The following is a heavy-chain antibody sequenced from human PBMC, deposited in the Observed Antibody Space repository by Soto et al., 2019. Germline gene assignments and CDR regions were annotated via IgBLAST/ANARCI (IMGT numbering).Heavy chain of an antibody. D-gene: IGHD2-15*01. CDR3: ARDLGMVAARVSDAFDI. CDR1: GFTFSSYG. CDR2: IWYNGSNK. Sequence: GGSLRLSCAASGFTFSSYGMHWVRQAPGKGLEWVAVIWYNGSNKYYADSVKGRFTISRDNSKNTLYLQMNSLRAEDTAVYYCARDLGMVAARVSDAFDIWGQGTMVTVSS. V-gene: IGHV3-33*01. J-gene: IGHJ3*02.